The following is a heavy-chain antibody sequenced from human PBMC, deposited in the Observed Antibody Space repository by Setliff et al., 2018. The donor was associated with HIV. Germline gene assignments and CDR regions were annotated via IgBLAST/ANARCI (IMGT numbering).Heavy chain of an antibody. V-gene: IGHV3-21*01. CDR3: ARQGPSRGSGYYPPDDAFDI. CDR2: ISPSSSYI. CDR1: GFTFSSYS. D-gene: IGHD3-22*01. Sequence: GGSLRLSCAASGFTFSSYSMNWVRQAPGKGLEWVSSISPSSSYIHYADSVKGRFTISRDNAKNSLYLQVNSLRAEDTAVYYCARQGPSRGSGYYPPDDAFDIWGQGTMVTVSS. J-gene: IGHJ3*02.